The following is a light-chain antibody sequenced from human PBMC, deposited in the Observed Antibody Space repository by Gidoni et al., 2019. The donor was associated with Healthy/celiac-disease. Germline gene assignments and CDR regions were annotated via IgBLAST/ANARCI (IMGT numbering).Light chain of an antibody. Sequence: DIVMTQSPDSLAVSLGERATINCKSSQSVLYSSNNKNYLAWYQQKPGQPPKLLIYWASTRESGVPDRFSGSWSGTDFTPTISSLQAEDVAVYYCQQYYSPPYTFGQGTKLEIK. CDR3: QQYYSPPYT. V-gene: IGKV4-1*01. J-gene: IGKJ2*01. CDR2: WAS. CDR1: QSVLYSSNNKNY.